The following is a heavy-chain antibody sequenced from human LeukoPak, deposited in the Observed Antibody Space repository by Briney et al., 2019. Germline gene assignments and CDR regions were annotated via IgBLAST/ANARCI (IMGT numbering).Heavy chain of an antibody. J-gene: IGHJ6*03. V-gene: IGHV4-4*09. CDR1: GGSISSYY. CDR2: IYTSGST. CDR3: ARGRGYDLWNPAPIYYYYYMDV. Sequence: SETLSLTCTVSGGSISSYYWSWIRQPPGKVLEWIGYIYTSGSTNYNPSLKSRVTISVDTSKNQFSLKLSSVTAADTAVYYCARGRGYDLWNPAPIYYYYYMDVWGKGTTVTVSS. D-gene: IGHD3-3*01.